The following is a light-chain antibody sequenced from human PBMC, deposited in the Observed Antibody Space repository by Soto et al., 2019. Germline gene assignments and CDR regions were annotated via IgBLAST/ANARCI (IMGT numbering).Light chain of an antibody. V-gene: IGKV1-5*03. CDR3: QQYNRYSIT. CDR1: QSISSW. Sequence: DIQMTQSPSTLSASVGDRVTITCRASQSISSWLAWYQQKPGKAPKLLIYKASSLESGVPSRFSGSGSGPDFTLTISSLQPDDFATTYCQQYNRYSITFGPGTKVDIK. CDR2: KAS. J-gene: IGKJ3*01.